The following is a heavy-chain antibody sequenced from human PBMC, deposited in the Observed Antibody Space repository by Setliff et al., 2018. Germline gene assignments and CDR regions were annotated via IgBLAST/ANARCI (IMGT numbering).Heavy chain of an antibody. CDR2: ISTDGSSI. D-gene: IGHD1-26*01. CDR3: ARVGSKPQLGWFDP. J-gene: IGHJ5*02. Sequence: PGGSLRLSCAASGFTVSSKYMSWVRQAPGKGLVWVARISTDGSSITYADSVKGRFTISRDNARDTLYLQMNSLTAEDTAVYYCARVGSKPQLGWFDPRGQGTLVTVSS. CDR1: GFTVSSKY. V-gene: IGHV3-74*03.